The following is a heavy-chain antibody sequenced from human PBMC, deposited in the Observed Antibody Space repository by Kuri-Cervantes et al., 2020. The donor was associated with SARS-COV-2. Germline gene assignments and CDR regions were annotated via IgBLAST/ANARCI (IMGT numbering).Heavy chain of an antibody. V-gene: IGHV3-13*03. CDR1: GFTFSSYD. J-gene: IGHJ4*02. D-gene: IGHD6-6*01. Sequence: GESMKISCAACGFTFSSYDMHWVRQATGKGLEWVSAIGTAGDTYYPGSVKGQFTISRDNAKNSLYLQMNSLRAEDTAVYYCARDASPGIAARPAGLDDWGQGTLVTVSS. CDR2: IGTAGDT. CDR3: ARDASPGIAARPAGLDD.